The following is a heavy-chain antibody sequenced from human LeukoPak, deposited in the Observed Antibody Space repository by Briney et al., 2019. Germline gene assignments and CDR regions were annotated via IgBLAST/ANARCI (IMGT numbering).Heavy chain of an antibody. J-gene: IGHJ4*02. CDR3: ASGYFVHTFDF. Sequence: SETLSLTCTVSGVSIRSTSYYWGWIRQPPGKGLEWIGSIYFSGNTYYNPSLKTRVTISIDTSKNQFSLKLTAVTAADTAIFYCASGYFVHTFDFWGQGTLGTVSS. V-gene: IGHV4-39*01. CDR2: IYFSGNT. CDR1: GVSIRSTSYY. D-gene: IGHD2-2*03.